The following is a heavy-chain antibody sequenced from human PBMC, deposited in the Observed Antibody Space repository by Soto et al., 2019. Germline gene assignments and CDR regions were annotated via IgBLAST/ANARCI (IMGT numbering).Heavy chain of an antibody. CDR3: ARSRRGLH. Sequence: EVQLSESGGGLVQPGGSLRLSCAASGFTFTSYAMTWVRQAPGKGLEWVSAISGTGNITYYADSVKGRFTISRDNAENTLYLQMHSLRAEDTAVYYCARSRRGLHWGQGALVTVSS. D-gene: IGHD6-13*01. CDR1: GFTFTSYA. CDR2: ISGTGNIT. V-gene: IGHV3-23*01. J-gene: IGHJ4*02.